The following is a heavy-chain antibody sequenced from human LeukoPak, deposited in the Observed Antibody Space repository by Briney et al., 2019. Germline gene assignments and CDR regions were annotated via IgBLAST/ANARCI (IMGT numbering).Heavy chain of an antibody. CDR1: GASITSNNW. V-gene: IGHV4-4*02. J-gene: IGHJ6*04. Sequence: SETLSLTCAVSGASITSNNWWGWVRQSPGKGLEWIGEIYHSGSTNSNPSLKSRVTMSVDKSKNQASLRLSSVTAADTAMYYGGGRGRNGWAVWGKGTTVTVSS. CDR2: IYHSGST. CDR3: GGRGRNGWAV. D-gene: IGHD1-26*01.